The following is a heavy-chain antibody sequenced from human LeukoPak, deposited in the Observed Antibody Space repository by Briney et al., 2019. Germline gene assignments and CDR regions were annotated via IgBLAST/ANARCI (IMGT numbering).Heavy chain of an antibody. V-gene: IGHV1-2*04. CDR1: GYTFTSYD. J-gene: IGHJ4*02. D-gene: IGHD3-10*01. CDR2: INPNSGGT. Sequence: GASVKVSCKASGYTFTSYDINWVRQATGQGLEWMGWINPNSGGTNYAQKFQGWVTMTRDTSISTAYMELSRLRSDDTAVYYCARVGPSAYGSGSYFDYWGQGTLVTVSS. CDR3: ARVGPSAYGSGSYFDY.